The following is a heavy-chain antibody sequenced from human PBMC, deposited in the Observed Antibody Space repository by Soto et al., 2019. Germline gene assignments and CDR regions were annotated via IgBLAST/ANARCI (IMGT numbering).Heavy chain of an antibody. CDR3: AKGRRSSGSFSFFDY. Sequence: EVQLLESGGGLVQPGGSLRLSCTASGFTFDNYAMGWVRQAPGEGLEWVSSLSSLSDFIYYADSVKGRFTISRDNSKSTLYLQMNSLRAEDTALYYCAKGRRSSGSFSFFDYWGQGTLVTVSS. CDR2: LSSLSDFI. J-gene: IGHJ4*02. CDR1: GFTFDNYA. D-gene: IGHD3-10*01. V-gene: IGHV3-23*01.